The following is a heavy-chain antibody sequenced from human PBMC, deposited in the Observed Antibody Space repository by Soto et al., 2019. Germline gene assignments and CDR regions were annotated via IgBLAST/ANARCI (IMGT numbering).Heavy chain of an antibody. Sequence: PGGSLRLSCAASGFTFDDYGMSWVRQAPGKGLEWVSGINWNGGSTGYADSVKGRFTISRDNAKNSLYLQMNSLRAEDTALYYCARDLHDSSGYYYGPFDYWGQGTQVTVSS. D-gene: IGHD3-22*01. CDR1: GFTFDDYG. CDR3: ARDLHDSSGYYYGPFDY. V-gene: IGHV3-20*04. CDR2: INWNGGST. J-gene: IGHJ4*02.